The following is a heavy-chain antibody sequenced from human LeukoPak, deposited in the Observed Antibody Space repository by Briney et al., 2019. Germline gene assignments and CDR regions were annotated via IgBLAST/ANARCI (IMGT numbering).Heavy chain of an antibody. V-gene: IGHV4-59*01. CDR3: ARGQKYRSGYTVTELGSGYFDY. CDR2: IYYSGRA. CDR1: GDSFSYFY. Sequence: SETLSLTCTVSGDSFSYFYWSWIRQPPGKGLEWIGYIYYSGRASYNPSLKSRVTISVDTSKNQFSLRLSSVAAADTAVYYCARGQKYRSGYTVTELGSGYFDYWGRGTLVTVSS. D-gene: IGHD5-18*01. J-gene: IGHJ4*02.